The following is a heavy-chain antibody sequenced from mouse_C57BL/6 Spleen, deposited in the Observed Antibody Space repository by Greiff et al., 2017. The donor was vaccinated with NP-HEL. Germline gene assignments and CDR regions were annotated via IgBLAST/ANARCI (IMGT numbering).Heavy chain of an antibody. CDR3: ARTNWDYFDY. CDR2: ISYDGSN. D-gene: IGHD4-1*01. Sequence: EVQLQQSGPGLVKPSQSLSLTCSVTGYSITSGYYWNWIRQFPGNKLEWIGYISYDGSNNYNPSLKNRISITRDTSKNQFFLKLNSVTTEDTATYYCARTNWDYFDYWGQGTTLTVSS. CDR1: GYSITSGYY. J-gene: IGHJ2*01. V-gene: IGHV3-6*01.